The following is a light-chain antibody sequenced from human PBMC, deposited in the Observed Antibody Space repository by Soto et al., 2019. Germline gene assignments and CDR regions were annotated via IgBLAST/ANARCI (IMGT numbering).Light chain of an antibody. CDR1: QSVSSY. J-gene: IGKJ3*01. V-gene: IGKV3-11*01. CDR2: DAS. Sequence: EIVLTQSPATPSLSPGERATLSCRASQSVSSYLAWYQQKPGQAPRLLIYDASNRATGIPARFSGSGSGTDFTLTISSLEPEDFAVYYCQQRSNWPPLTFGPGTKVDIK. CDR3: QQRSNWPPLT.